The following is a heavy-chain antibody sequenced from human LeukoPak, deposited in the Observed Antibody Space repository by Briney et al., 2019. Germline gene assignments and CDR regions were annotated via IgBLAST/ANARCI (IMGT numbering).Heavy chain of an antibody. CDR3: ARDGLSSGFGELFPYDY. CDR1: GFTFSSYS. J-gene: IGHJ4*02. V-gene: IGHV3-21*01. Sequence: GGSLRLSCAASGFTFSSYSMNWVRQAPGKGLEWVSSISSSSSYIYYADSVKGRFTISRDNAKNSLYLQMNSLRAEDTAVYYCARDGLSSGFGELFPYDYWGQGTLVTVSS. D-gene: IGHD3-10*01. CDR2: ISSSSSYI.